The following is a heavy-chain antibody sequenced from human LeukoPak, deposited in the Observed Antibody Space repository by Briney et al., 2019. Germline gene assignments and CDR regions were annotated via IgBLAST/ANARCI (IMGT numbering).Heavy chain of an antibody. CDR3: ARRRGSYSFDY. D-gene: IGHD1-26*01. CDR1: GFTFSSYW. CDR2: INQDGSEK. Sequence: HTGGSLRLSCAASGFTFSSYWMSWVRQAPGKGLEWVPNINQDGSEKYYVDSVKGRFTISRDNAKNSLYLQMNSLRAEDTAVYYCARRRGSYSFDYWGQGTLVTVSS. V-gene: IGHV3-7*01. J-gene: IGHJ4*02.